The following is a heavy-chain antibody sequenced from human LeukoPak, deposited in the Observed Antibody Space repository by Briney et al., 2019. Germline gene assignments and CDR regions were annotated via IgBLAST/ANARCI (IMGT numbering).Heavy chain of an antibody. J-gene: IGHJ5*02. CDR2: INEDGTSA. Sequence: PGGSLRLSCAASGFGFSVYWMHWVRQAPGKGLVWVAHINEDGTSASHADSVKGRFTISRDNAKNTLYLQMNSLTVEDTAVYYCARVRGPSKGILDIVVVPAANARTFDPWGQGTLVTVSS. V-gene: IGHV3-74*01. D-gene: IGHD2-2*01. CDR3: ARVRGPSKGILDIVVVPAANARTFDP. CDR1: GFGFSVYW.